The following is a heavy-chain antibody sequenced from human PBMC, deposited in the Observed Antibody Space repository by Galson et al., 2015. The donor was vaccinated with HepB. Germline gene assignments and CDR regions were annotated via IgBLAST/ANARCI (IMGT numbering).Heavy chain of an antibody. CDR1: EVTLGTFA. CDR3: ARDRVPSRDAYYYAMDV. Sequence: SLRLSCAASEVTLGTFAMTWVRQPVGKGLEWVSTITAGGDVVDYAASVRGRFTLSRDNSKHKLVLQMTNLRPEDTAVYYCARDRVPSRDAYYYAMDVWGQGTTVTVSS. CDR2: ITAGGDVV. V-gene: IGHV3-23*01. J-gene: IGHJ6*02. D-gene: IGHD5-24*01.